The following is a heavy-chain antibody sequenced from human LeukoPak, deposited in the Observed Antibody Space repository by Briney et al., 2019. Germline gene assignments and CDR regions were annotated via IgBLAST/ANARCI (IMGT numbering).Heavy chain of an antibody. Sequence: PGGSLRLSCAASGFTFSSYAMSWVRQALGKGQEWVSLISSNSSHTYNADSVKGRFTISRDNAKNSLYLEMNSLRVEDTAVYYCARTRDGYNFGPFDCWGQGTLVTVSS. CDR2: ISSNSSHT. D-gene: IGHD5-24*01. V-gene: IGHV3-21*01. J-gene: IGHJ4*02. CDR1: GFTFSSYA. CDR3: ARTRDGYNFGPFDC.